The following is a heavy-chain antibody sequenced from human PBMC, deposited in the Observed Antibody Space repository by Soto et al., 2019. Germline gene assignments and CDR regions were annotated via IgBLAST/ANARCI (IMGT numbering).Heavy chain of an antibody. CDR2: INSDGGSI. V-gene: IGHV3-74*01. Sequence: EVTLVESGGGLVQPGGSLRLSCAASGFTFSTSWIYWVRQAPGKGLVWVSRINSDGGSIICGDSVKGRFTISRDNAKNTVYLQMDSLRAEDTALYYCVRALRCVGGENCFSPFDYWSQGTLVTVSS. J-gene: IGHJ4*02. D-gene: IGHD2-15*01. CDR3: VRALRCVGGENCFSPFDY. CDR1: GFTFSTSW.